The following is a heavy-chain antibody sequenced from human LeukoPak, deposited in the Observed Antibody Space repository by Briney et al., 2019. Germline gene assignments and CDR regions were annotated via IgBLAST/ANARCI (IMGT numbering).Heavy chain of an antibody. V-gene: IGHV1-69*06. D-gene: IGHD2-21*02. CDR3: ASIGSDSLVRSDY. CDR2: IIPIFGTA. Sequence: SVKVSCKASGGTFSSYAISWVRQAPGQGLEWMGGIIPIFGTANYAQKFQGRVTITADKSTSTAYMELSSLRSEDTAVYYCASIGSDSLVRSDYWGQGTLVTVSS. CDR1: GGTFSSYA. J-gene: IGHJ4*02.